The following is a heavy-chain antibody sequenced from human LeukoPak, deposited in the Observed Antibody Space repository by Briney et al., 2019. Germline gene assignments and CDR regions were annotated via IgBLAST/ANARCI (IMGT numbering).Heavy chain of an antibody. Sequence: PGRSLRLSCAASGFTFDDYAMHWVRHAPGKGLEWVSGISWNRGNIGYADSVKGRFTISRDNAKNSLYLQMNSLRAEDTALYYCAKGVPYDSKGWFDPWGQGTLVTVSS. D-gene: IGHD3-22*01. CDR2: ISWNRGNI. J-gene: IGHJ5*02. V-gene: IGHV3-9*01. CDR1: GFTFDDYA. CDR3: AKGVPYDSKGWFDP.